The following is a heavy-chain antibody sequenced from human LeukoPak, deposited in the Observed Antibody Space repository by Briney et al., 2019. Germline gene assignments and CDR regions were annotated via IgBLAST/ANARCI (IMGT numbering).Heavy chain of an antibody. CDR1: GGSISSYY. V-gene: IGHV4-4*07. CDR2: IHTSGST. J-gene: IGHJ4*02. CDR3: ARHRSNTMTVVVIPYYFDY. D-gene: IGHD3-22*01. Sequence: SQTLSLTCTVSGGSISSYYWSWIRQPAGKGLEWIGRIHTSGSTNYNPSLKSRVTISVDTSKNQFSLKLSSVTAADTAVYYCARHRSNTMTVVVIPYYFDYWGQGTLVTVSS.